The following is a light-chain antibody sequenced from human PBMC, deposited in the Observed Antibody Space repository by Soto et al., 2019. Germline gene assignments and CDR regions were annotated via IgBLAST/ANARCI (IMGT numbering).Light chain of an antibody. Sequence: EIVMTQSPATLSVSPGETATLSCRASQYVSNKVAWYQQKPGQAPRLLIYGASTRATGIPARFSGSGSGTEFTLSISSLQSEDSAVYYCQQYNNWPPITFGQGTRLEI. CDR1: QYVSNK. V-gene: IGKV3D-15*01. J-gene: IGKJ5*01. CDR3: QQYNNWPPIT. CDR2: GAS.